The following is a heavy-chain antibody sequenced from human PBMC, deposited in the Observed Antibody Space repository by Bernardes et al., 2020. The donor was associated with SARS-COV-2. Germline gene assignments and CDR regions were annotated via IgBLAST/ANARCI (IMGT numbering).Heavy chain of an antibody. D-gene: IGHD6-19*01. J-gene: IGHJ3*02. CDR1: GYTFIGYY. V-gene: IGHV1-2*04. CDR2: INPNIGGT. CDR3: ARDRTAVAGTLDAFDI. Sequence: ASVNVSCKASGYTFIGYYMHWVRQAPGQGLEWMGWINPNIGGTNYAQKFQGWVTMTRDTSISTAYMELSRVRSDDTAVYYCARDRTAVAGTLDAFDIWGQGTMVTVS.